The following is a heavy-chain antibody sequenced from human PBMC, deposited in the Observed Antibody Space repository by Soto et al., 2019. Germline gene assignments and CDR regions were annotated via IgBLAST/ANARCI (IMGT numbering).Heavy chain of an antibody. J-gene: IGHJ6*02. CDR3: VRGTRDCTTISCYTPQGSFYYGMDV. Sequence: QVQVVQSGAEVKKPGSSVKVSCRSSGGSFRRYSISWVRQAPGQGLEWVGGSIPMFGTPNYAQKFRGRVTIIADEYTSTAYMDLSSRRSDDTAVYYCVRGTRDCTTISCYTPQGSFYYGMDVWGQGTTVTVSS. D-gene: IGHD2-2*02. V-gene: IGHV1-69*01. CDR1: GGSFRRYS. CDR2: SIPMFGTP.